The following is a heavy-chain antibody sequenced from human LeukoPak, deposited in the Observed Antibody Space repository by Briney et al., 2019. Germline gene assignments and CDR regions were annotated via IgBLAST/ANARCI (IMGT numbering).Heavy chain of an antibody. CDR1: GFTFSSYW. CDR3: ARDCAIVVGATDY. V-gene: IGHV3-7*01. CDR2: IKQDGSEK. J-gene: IGHJ4*02. D-gene: IGHD1-26*01. Sequence: GGSLRLSCAASGFTFSSYWMTWVRQAPGKGLEWVANIKQDGSEKFYVDPVKGRFTISRDNAKSSLYLQMNSLRVEDTAVYYCARDCAIVVGATDYWGQGTLVTVSS.